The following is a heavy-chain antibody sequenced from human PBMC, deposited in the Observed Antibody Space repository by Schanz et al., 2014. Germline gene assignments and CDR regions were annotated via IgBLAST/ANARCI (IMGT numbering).Heavy chain of an antibody. V-gene: IGHV3-66*01. CDR3: AKDYRTGAIDY. J-gene: IGHJ4*02. CDR1: GFSISDHT. D-gene: IGHD7-27*01. Sequence: EVQLVESGGGLVQPGGSLRLSCAASGFSISDHTMRWDRQAPGKGLEPVSVTYLGGNTDYADSVKGRFTISRDDSKNTLHLQMNSLRSEDTAVYYCAKDYRTGAIDYWGQGTLVTVSS. CDR2: TYLGGNT.